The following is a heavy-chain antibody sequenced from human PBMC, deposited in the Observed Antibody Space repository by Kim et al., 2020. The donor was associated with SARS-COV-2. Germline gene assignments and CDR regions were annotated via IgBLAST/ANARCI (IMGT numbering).Heavy chain of an antibody. D-gene: IGHD6-13*01. CDR2: INHSGST. CDR3: ARGLGAAGRFASAAYFEL. CDR1: GGSFSGYY. V-gene: IGHV4-34*01. J-gene: IGHJ2*01. Sequence: SETLSLTCAVYGGSFSGYYWSWTRQPPGKGLEWIWEINHSGSTNYNPSLKIRVTISVDTSKNQFSLKLSSVTAADTAVYYRARGLGAAGRFASAAYFELWGRGTLVTVSS.